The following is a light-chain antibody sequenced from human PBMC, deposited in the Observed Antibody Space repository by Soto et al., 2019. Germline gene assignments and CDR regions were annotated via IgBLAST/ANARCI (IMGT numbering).Light chain of an antibody. J-gene: IGKJ2*01. CDR2: AAS. CDR3: QQSYSTPYT. V-gene: IGKV1-39*01. CDR1: QSISSY. Sequence: DIQMTQSPSSLSASVGDRVTITCRSSQSISSYLNWYQQKPGKAPKLLIYAASSLQSGVPSRFSGSVSGTAFTLTISSLQPEDFATYYCQQSYSTPYTFGQGTKLEIK.